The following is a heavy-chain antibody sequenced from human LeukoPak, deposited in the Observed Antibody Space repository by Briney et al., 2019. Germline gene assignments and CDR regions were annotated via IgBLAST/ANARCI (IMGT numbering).Heavy chain of an antibody. V-gene: IGHV3-33*01. J-gene: IGHJ4*01. Sequence: PGRSLRLSCAASVFIYSHYGMHWVRQAPGKGLEWVAVIWSDGSNRFYAGSVKGRFTISRDNSQNTLFLQMNSLRAEDTAMYYCARDAQRGFDYSNSLEYWGHGTLVTVSS. CDR2: IWSDGSNR. CDR3: ARDAQRGFDYSNSLEY. D-gene: IGHD4-11*01. CDR1: VFIYSHYG.